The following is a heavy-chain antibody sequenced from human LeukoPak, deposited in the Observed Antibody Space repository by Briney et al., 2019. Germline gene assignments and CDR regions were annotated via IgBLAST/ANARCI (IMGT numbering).Heavy chain of an antibody. Sequence: PSETLSLTCTVSGDSISSSKKYWGWVRQPPGKGLEWIGSIYYSGNTYYNPSLKSRVTTSLDTSRNQFSLRLSSVTAADTADYYCARAQGNGLIDFWGQGTLVTVSS. V-gene: IGHV4-39*01. CDR3: ARAQGNGLIDF. J-gene: IGHJ4*02. CDR2: IYYSGNT. CDR1: GDSISSSKKY. D-gene: IGHD3/OR15-3a*01.